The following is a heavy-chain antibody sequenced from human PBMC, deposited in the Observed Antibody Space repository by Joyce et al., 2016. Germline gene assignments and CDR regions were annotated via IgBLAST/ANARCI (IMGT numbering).Heavy chain of an antibody. V-gene: IGHV3-53*01. CDR3: ARVANVASAGYDY. CDR1: GISIMRSY. CDR2: IFGDGRT. Sequence: VELVESGGGFFQPGESLRLSCSASGISIMRSYMAWVRQAPGKGLEGGAIIFGDGRTYFGDSVKGRCSISRDKSKNTFSLKMKSLTVGDTGFYYCARVANVASAGYDYWGPGTLVTVSS. D-gene: IGHD6-13*01. J-gene: IGHJ4*02.